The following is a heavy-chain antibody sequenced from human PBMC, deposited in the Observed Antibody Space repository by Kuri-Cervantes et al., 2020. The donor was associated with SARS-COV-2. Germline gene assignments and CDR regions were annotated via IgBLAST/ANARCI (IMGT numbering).Heavy chain of an antibody. CDR3: ANDYDSSGYYRSFDY. CDR2: ISSSSTHI. J-gene: IGHJ4*02. Sequence: GGSLRLSCAASGFSFSNYNMNWVRQAPGKGLEWVSSISSSSTHIYYADSVKGRFIISRDNVGKSLYLEMNSLRAEDTAVYYCANDYDSSGYYRSFDYWGQGTLVTVSS. V-gene: IGHV3-21*04. D-gene: IGHD3-22*01. CDR1: GFSFSNYN.